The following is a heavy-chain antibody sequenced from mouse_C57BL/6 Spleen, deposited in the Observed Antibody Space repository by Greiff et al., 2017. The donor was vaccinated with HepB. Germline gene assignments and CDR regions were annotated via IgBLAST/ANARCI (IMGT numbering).Heavy chain of an antibody. J-gene: IGHJ2*01. CDR2: IDPNSGGT. D-gene: IGHD1-3*01. CDR1: GYTFTSYW. CDR3: AREGTNSNYFDY. V-gene: IGHV1-72*01. Sequence: QVQLQQSGAELVKPGASVKLSCKASGYTFTSYWMHWVKQRPGRGLEWIGRIDPNSGGTKYKETFKSKATLTVDKPSSTADMQLSSLTAEDSAFYYCAREGTNSNYFDYWGQGTTLTVSS.